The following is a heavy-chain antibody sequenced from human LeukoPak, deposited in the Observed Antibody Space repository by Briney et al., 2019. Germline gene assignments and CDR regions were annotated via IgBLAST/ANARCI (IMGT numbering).Heavy chain of an antibody. CDR3: AKVGSSGYYYTHFDY. CDR2: IWYDGGNK. Sequence: PGGSLRLSCAASGFTFSTYGMHWVRQAPGRGLEWVALIWYDGGNKYYSDSVKGRFTISRDNSKNTLYLQMNSLRAEDTAVYYCAKVGSSGYYYTHFDYWGQGTLVTVSS. D-gene: IGHD3-22*01. CDR1: GFTFSTYG. J-gene: IGHJ4*02. V-gene: IGHV3-33*06.